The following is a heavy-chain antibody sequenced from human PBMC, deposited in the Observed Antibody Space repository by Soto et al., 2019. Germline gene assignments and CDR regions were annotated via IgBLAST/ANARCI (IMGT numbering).Heavy chain of an antibody. CDR3: ARFSSGWYPDY. J-gene: IGHJ4*02. V-gene: IGHV1-18*04. CDR1: GYTFTSYD. D-gene: IGHD6-19*01. Sequence: ASVKVSCKASGYTFTSYDISWVRQAPGQGLEWMGWISAYNGDTNYVQKFQGRVTMTTDTSTGTAYMELRSLRSDDTAVYYCARFSSGWYPDYWGQGTLVTVSS. CDR2: ISAYNGDT.